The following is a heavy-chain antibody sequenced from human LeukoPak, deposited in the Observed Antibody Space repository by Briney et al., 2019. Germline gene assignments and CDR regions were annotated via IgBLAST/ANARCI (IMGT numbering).Heavy chain of an antibody. Sequence: GGSLRLSCAASGFTVSSNYMSWVRQAPGKGLEWVSGISGSGDSTYYADSVKGRFTISRDNSKNTLYLQMNSLRAEDTAVYYCAKAVGVTPDYFDYWGQGTLVTVSS. J-gene: IGHJ4*02. CDR2: ISGSGDST. CDR3: AKAVGVTPDYFDY. V-gene: IGHV3-23*01. CDR1: GFTVSSNY. D-gene: IGHD1-26*01.